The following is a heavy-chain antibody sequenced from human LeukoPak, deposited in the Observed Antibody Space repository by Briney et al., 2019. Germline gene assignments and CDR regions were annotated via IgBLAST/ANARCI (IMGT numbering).Heavy chain of an antibody. Sequence: NPSETLSLTCAVYGGSFSSYYWGWIRQPPGKGLEWIGSIYYSGSTYYNPSLKSRVTISVDTSKNQFSLKLSSVTAADTAVYYCARRTEDSSSDYWGQGTLVTVSS. CDR1: GGSFSSYY. CDR3: ARRTEDSSSDY. CDR2: IYYSGST. D-gene: IGHD6-6*01. V-gene: IGHV4-39*01. J-gene: IGHJ4*02.